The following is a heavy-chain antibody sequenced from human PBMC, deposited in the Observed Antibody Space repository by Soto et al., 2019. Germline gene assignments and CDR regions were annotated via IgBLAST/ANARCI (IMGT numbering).Heavy chain of an antibody. D-gene: IGHD6-19*01. V-gene: IGHV1-2*02. CDR2: INPNSGGT. CDR3: ARDRTIAVAGYYLDY. J-gene: IGHJ4*02. CDR1: GYTFTGYY. Sequence: QVQLVQSGAEVQKPGASVKVSCKASGYTFTGYYMHWVRQAPGQGLEWMGWINPNSGGTNYAQKFQGRVTMTRNTSISTAYMELSRLRSDDTAVYYCARDRTIAVAGYYLDYWGQGTLVTVSS.